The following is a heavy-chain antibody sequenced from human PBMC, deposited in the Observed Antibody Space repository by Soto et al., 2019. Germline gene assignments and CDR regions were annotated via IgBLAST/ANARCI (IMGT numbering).Heavy chain of an antibody. V-gene: IGHV4-61*01. D-gene: IGHD2-8*02. CDR2: FYYTGTT. CDR3: ARISYWVKDY. CDR1: GASLSSGSYY. Sequence: TSETLSLTCTVSGASLSSGSYYWSWIRQPPGKGLEWIGYFYYTGTTKYNPSLESRVTISADTSKNQFSLNLTSVTAADTAVYYCARISYWVKDYWGQGALVPSPQ. J-gene: IGHJ4*02.